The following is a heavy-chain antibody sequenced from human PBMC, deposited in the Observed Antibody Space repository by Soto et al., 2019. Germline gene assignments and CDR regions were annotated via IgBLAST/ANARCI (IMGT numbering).Heavy chain of an antibody. CDR1: GFTFSNYA. J-gene: IGHJ4*02. D-gene: IGHD2-15*01. CDR3: AKDRYCSGGSCSDFDY. CDR2: ISDSGVST. Sequence: EVQLLESGGGLVQPGGSLRLSCAASGFTFSNYAMSWVRQAPGKGLEWVSGISDSGVSTYYADSVKGRFTISRDNSKNTLYLQMNSLRAEDTAVYHCAKDRYCSGGSCSDFDYWGQGTLVTVSS. V-gene: IGHV3-23*01.